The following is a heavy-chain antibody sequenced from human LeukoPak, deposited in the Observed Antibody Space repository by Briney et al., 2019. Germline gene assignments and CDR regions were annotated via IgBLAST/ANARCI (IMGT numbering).Heavy chain of an antibody. J-gene: IGHJ6*02. CDR1: GGAISSSSYY. V-gene: IGHV4-39*01. D-gene: IGHD4/OR15-4a*01. CDR2: IFYSGST. CDR3: GRHQTMYYGMDV. Sequence: SETLSLTCTVSGGAISSSSYYWGWIRQPPGKGLEWIGSIFYSGSTYYNPSLKSRVTMSVDTSKNPFSLKLSSVTAADTAMYYCGRHQTMYYGMDVWGQGTAVTVSS.